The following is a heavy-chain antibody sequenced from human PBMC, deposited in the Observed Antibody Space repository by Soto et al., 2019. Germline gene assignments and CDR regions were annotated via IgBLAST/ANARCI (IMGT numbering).Heavy chain of an antibody. CDR2: IWYDGSNK. CDR3: AREDIVVVPAAIGGEDYYYYYMDV. V-gene: IGHV3-33*01. D-gene: IGHD2-2*01. J-gene: IGHJ6*03. CDR1: GFTFSSYG. Sequence: GESLKISCAASGFTFSSYGMHWVRQAPGKGLEWVAVIWYDGSNKYYADSVKGRFTISRDNSKNMLYLQMNSLRAEDTAVYYCAREDIVVVPAAIGGEDYYYYYMDVWGKGTTVTVSS.